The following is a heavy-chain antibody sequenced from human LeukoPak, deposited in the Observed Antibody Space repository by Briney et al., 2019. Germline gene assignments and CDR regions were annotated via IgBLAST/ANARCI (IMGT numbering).Heavy chain of an antibody. J-gene: IGHJ5*02. CDR1: GGSISSSSYY. CDR2: IYYSGST. V-gene: IGHV4-39*07. Sequence: PSETLSLTCTVSGGSISSSSYYWGWTRQPPGKGLEWIGSIYYSGSTYYNPSLKSRVTISVDTSKNQFSLKLSSVTAADTAVYYCARVEGATTWFDPWGQGTLVTVSS. D-gene: IGHD1-26*01. CDR3: ARVEGATTWFDP.